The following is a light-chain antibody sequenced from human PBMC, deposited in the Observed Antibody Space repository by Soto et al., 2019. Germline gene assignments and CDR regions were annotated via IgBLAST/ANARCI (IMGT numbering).Light chain of an antibody. CDR2: AAS. CDR3: QQRYSTPRT. CDR1: QSVLYSSNNKNY. V-gene: IGKV4-1*01. J-gene: IGKJ1*01. Sequence: EMVIAQSPVSLAVSMGERATINCKSSQSVLYSSNNKNYLAWYQQKPGKAPKLLIYAASSLQSGVPSRFSGSGSGTDFTLTISGLQPEDFATYYCQQRYSTPRTFGQRTTADI.